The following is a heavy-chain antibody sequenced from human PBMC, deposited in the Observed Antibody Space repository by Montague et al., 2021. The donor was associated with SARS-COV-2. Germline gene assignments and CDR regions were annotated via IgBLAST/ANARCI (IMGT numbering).Heavy chain of an antibody. D-gene: IGHD1-26*01. Sequence: SETLSLTCTVPGGSIRSYYWSWIRQSPGKGLEWIGYIYYSGSTNYNPSLKSRVTISVDTSKNQFSLRLSSVTAADTAVFYCARAYMVGDAFDIWAKGQWSPSL. CDR3: ARAYMVGDAFDI. CDR1: GGSIRSYY. J-gene: IGHJ3*02. V-gene: IGHV4-59*08. CDR2: IYYSGST.